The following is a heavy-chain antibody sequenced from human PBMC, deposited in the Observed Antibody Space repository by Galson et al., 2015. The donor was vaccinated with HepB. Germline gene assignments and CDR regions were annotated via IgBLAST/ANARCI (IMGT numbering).Heavy chain of an antibody. Sequence: CAASGFTFSSYAMSWVRQAPGKGLEWVSAISGSGGSTYYADSVKGRFTISRDNSKNTLYLQMNSLRAEDTAVYYCAKGIAAAGHFDYWGQGTLVTVSS. D-gene: IGHD6-13*01. V-gene: IGHV3-23*01. CDR1: GFTFSSYA. CDR2: ISGSGGST. CDR3: AKGIAAAGHFDY. J-gene: IGHJ4*02.